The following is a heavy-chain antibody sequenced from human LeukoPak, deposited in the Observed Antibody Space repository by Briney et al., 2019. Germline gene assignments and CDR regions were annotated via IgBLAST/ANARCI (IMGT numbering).Heavy chain of an antibody. J-gene: IGHJ4*02. V-gene: IGHV3-23*01. D-gene: IGHD5-24*01. CDR1: GFTFSSYG. Sequence: GGTLRLSCAASGFTFSSYGMSRVREAPGTGLEWVSPFSGSGGSTYYADSVKGRFTISRDTSKNTLYLQMNSLRAEDTAVYYCAKGLQRWPVSPFDYWGQRTLVTVSS. CDR3: AKGLQRWPVSPFDY. CDR2: FSGSGGST.